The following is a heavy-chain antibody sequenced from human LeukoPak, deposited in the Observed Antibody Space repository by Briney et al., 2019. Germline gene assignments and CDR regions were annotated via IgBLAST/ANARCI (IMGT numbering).Heavy chain of an antibody. D-gene: IGHD3-3*01. CDR1: GGSISSGNYC. Sequence: PSETLSLTCTVSGGSISSGNYCWSWIRQPAGKGLEWIGRIYTSGSTNYNPSLKSRVTISVDTSKNQFSLKLSSVTAADTAVYYCAREPRSDITIFGVVIMNWFDPWGQGTLDTVSS. V-gene: IGHV4-61*02. CDR2: IYTSGST. CDR3: AREPRSDITIFGVVIMNWFDP. J-gene: IGHJ5*02.